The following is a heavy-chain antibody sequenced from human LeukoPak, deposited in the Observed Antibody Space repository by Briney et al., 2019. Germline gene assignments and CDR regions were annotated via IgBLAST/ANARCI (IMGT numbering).Heavy chain of an antibody. J-gene: IGHJ4*02. D-gene: IGHD3-22*01. CDR2: IIPIFGTA. V-gene: IGHV1-69*05. Sequence: SVKVSCKASGGTFSSYAISWVRQAPGQGLEWMGGIIPIFGTANYAQKFQGRVTITTDESTSTAYMELSSLRSEDTAVYYCARGGEANYYDTSGYYLYYYWGQGTLVTVSS. CDR3: ARGGEANYYDTSGYYLYYY. CDR1: GGTFSSYA.